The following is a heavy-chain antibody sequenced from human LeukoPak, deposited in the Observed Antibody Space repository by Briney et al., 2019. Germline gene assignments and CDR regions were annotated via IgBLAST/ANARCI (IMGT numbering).Heavy chain of an antibody. CDR1: GYTFTGYY. D-gene: IGHD3-22*01. CDR3: ARVTDSSVAIDAFDI. CDR2: INPNSGGT. Sequence: ASVKVSCKASGYTFTGYYMHWVRQAPGQGLEWMGWINPNSGGTNYAQKFQGRVTMTRDTSISTAYMELSRLRSDDTAVYYCARVTDSSVAIDAFDIWGQGTMVTVSS. J-gene: IGHJ3*02. V-gene: IGHV1-2*02.